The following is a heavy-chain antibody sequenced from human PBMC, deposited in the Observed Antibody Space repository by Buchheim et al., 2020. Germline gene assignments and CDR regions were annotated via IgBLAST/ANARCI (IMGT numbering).Heavy chain of an antibody. V-gene: IGHV4-34*01. D-gene: IGHD2-8*01. CDR2: INHSGST. J-gene: IGHJ5*02. CDR3: ARGAPYCTNGVCSSRRWFDP. Sequence: QVQLQQWGAGLLKPSETLSLTCAVYGGSFSGYYWSWIRQPPGKGLEWIGEINHSGSTNYNPSLKSRVTISVDTSKNQFSLKLSSVTAADTAVYYCARGAPYCTNGVCSSRRWFDPWGQGTL. CDR1: GGSFSGYY.